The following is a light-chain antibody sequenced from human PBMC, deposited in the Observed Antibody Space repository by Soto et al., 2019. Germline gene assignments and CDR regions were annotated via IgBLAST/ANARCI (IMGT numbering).Light chain of an antibody. CDR2: EVS. V-gene: IGLV2-8*01. Sequence: ALTQPPSAAGSPGQSVTISCTGTSTDVGGYNYVSWYQQYPGKAPKLMIYEVSKRPSGVPDRFSGSKSGNTASLTVSGLQAEDEADYYCSSYRSTSYVFGTGTKVTVL. J-gene: IGLJ1*01. CDR3: SSYRSTSYV. CDR1: STDVGGYNY.